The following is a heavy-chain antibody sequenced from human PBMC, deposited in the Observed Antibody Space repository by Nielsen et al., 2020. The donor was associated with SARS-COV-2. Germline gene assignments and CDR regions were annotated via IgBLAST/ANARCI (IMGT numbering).Heavy chain of an antibody. D-gene: IGHD3-10*01. CDR1: GGSVSSGSYY. CDR2: INHSGST. J-gene: IGHJ4*02. Sequence: SETLSLTCTVSGGSVSSGSYYWSWIRQPPGKGLEWIGEINHSGSTNYNPSLKSRVTISVDTSKNQFSLKLSSVTAADTAVYYCARVEFYFDYWGQGTLVTVSS. CDR3: ARVEFYFDY. V-gene: IGHV4-39*07.